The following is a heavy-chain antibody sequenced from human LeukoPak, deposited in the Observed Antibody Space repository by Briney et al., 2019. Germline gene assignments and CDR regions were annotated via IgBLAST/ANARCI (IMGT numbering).Heavy chain of an antibody. J-gene: IGHJ4*02. CDR3: ATGSHGELVLDY. CDR1: GFIVSTND. Sequence: GGSLRLSCAASGFIVSTNDMSWVRQAPGKGLEWVSSISSSSNYIYYADSVKGRFTISRDNSKNTLYLQMNSLRAEDTAVYYCATGSHGELVLDYWGQGTLVTVSS. CDR2: ISSSSNYI. D-gene: IGHD6-6*01. V-gene: IGHV3-21*04.